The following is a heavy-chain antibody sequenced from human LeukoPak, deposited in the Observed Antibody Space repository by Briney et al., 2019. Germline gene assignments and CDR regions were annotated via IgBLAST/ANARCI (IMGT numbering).Heavy chain of an antibody. CDR1: GGSFSGYY. Sequence: SETLSLTCAVYGGSFSGYYWSWIRQPPGKGLEWIGEINHSGSTNYNPSLKSRVTISVDTSKNQFSLKLSSVTAADTAVYYCARTNNYDSSGYPSWGQGTLVTASS. V-gene: IGHV4-34*01. J-gene: IGHJ5*02. D-gene: IGHD3-22*01. CDR3: ARTNNYDSSGYPS. CDR2: INHSGST.